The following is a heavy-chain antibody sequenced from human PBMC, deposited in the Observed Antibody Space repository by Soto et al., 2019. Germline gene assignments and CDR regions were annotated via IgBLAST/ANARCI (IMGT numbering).Heavy chain of an antibody. Sequence: DVPLLESGGGLVQPGGSLRLSCAASGFTFRSYAMSWVRQAPGKGLEWVSGISGSGISTHYADSLKGRFTVSRDNSKNTLYLQMNSLRAEDTAVYNCAKEPVGPDWYFDLWGRGTLVTVSS. J-gene: IGHJ2*01. CDR3: AKEPVGPDWYFDL. V-gene: IGHV3-23*01. CDR2: ISGSGIST. CDR1: GFTFRSYA.